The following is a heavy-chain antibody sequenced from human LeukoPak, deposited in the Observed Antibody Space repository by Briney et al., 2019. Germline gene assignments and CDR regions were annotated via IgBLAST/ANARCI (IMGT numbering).Heavy chain of an antibody. CDR3: ARSHLQYYDFWSGPYPLFDY. CDR2: INPNSGGT. D-gene: IGHD3-3*01. Sequence: GASVKVSCKASGYTFTGYYMHWVRQAPGQGLEWMGWINPNSGGTNYAQKFQGRVTMTRDTSISTAYMELSRLRSDDTAVYYCARSHLQYYDFWSGPYPLFDYWGQGTLVTVSS. CDR1: GYTFTGYY. J-gene: IGHJ4*02. V-gene: IGHV1-2*02.